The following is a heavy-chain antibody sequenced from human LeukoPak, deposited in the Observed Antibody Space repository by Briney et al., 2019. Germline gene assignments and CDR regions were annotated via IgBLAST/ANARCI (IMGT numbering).Heavy chain of an antibody. V-gene: IGHV4-34*01. J-gene: IGHJ3*01. CDR1: AGSFSGYY. Sequence: SETLSLTCAVYAGSFSGYYWSWIRQPPGKGLEWIGEINHSGSTNYNPSLKSRVTISVDTSKNQFSLKLSSVTAADTAVYYCARGRDILTGYYLWGQGTMVTVSS. CDR2: INHSGST. D-gene: IGHD3-9*01. CDR3: ARGRDILTGYYL.